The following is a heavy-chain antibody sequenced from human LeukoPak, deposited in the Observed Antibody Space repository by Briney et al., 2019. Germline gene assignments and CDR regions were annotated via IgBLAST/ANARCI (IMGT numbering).Heavy chain of an antibody. J-gene: IGHJ6*03. CDR3: AKVSIAAVTYMDV. CDR2: ISGSGDST. Sequence: PGGSLRLSCTASGITFSSYDLTWVRQAPGKGLEWVSAISGSGDSTYYADSVKGRFTISRDNSKKTLYLQMNSLRAEDTAVYYCAKVSIAAVTYMDVWGKGTTVTVSS. V-gene: IGHV3-23*01. CDR1: GITFSSYD. D-gene: IGHD6-13*01.